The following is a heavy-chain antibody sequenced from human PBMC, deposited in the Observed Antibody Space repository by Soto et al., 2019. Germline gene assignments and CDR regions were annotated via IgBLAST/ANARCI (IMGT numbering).Heavy chain of an antibody. CDR1: GGTFSSYT. J-gene: IGHJ3*02. CDR3: ARGLLWFGELGNDAFDI. D-gene: IGHD3-10*01. V-gene: IGHV1-69*02. Sequence: QVQLVQSGAEVKKPGSSVKVSCKASGGTFSSYTISWVRQAPGQGLEWMGRIIPILGIANYAQKFQGRVTITADKSTSTAYMELSSLRSEDTAVYYCARGLLWFGELGNDAFDIWGQGTMVTVSS. CDR2: IIPILGIA.